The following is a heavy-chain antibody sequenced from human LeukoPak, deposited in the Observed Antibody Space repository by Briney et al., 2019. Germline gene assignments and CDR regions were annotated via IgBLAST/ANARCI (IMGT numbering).Heavy chain of an antibody. Sequence: GGSLRLSCAASGFTFRTYAMGWVRQAPGKGLEWVSGISGDDHSTYYTDSVRGRFTISRDDSNNTLYLQMNSLRAEDTAVYYCARSSRGYSGYDFIDYWGQGTLVTVSS. CDR3: ARSSRGYSGYDFIDY. CDR2: ISGDDHST. V-gene: IGHV3-23*01. D-gene: IGHD5-12*01. J-gene: IGHJ4*02. CDR1: GFTFRTYA.